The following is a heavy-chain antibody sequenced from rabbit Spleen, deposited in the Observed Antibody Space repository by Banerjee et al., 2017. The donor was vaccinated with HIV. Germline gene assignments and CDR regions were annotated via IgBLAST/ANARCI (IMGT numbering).Heavy chain of an antibody. CDR1: GFSFSSGYY. D-gene: IGHD6-1*01. CDR3: ASAYSDVYFNL. Sequence: QEQLVESGGGLVKPEGSLKLSCTASGFSFSSGYYMSWVRQAPGKGLEWIGCIGAGSGVTYYASWAKGRCTISKTSSTTVTLQMTSLTAADTATYFCASAYSDVYFNLWGPGTLVTVS. V-gene: IGHV1S45*01. J-gene: IGHJ4*01. CDR2: IGAGSGVT.